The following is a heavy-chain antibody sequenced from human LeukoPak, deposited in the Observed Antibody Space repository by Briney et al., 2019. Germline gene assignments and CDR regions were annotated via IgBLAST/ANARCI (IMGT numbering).Heavy chain of an antibody. D-gene: IGHD1-26*01. CDR1: GGSISISY. V-gene: IGHV4-4*07. Sequence: SETLSLTCTVSGGSISISYWSWIRQPAGKGLGWIGRIYTSGRTNYNPSLKSRVTMSVDTSKNQFSLKLSSVTAADTAVYYCARDLVRGSYKKKDAFDIWGQGTMVTVSS. J-gene: IGHJ3*02. CDR3: ARDLVRGSYKKKDAFDI. CDR2: IYTSGRT.